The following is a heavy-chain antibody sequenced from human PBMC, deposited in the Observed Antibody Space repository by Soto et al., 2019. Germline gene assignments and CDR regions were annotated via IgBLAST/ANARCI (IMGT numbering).Heavy chain of an antibody. J-gene: IGHJ3*02. Sequence: ASVKVSCKASGYIFTGYHIHWVRQAPGRGLEWMGWINPNSGDTEYAQNFQGRVTMTRDTSFNLVYMEMSGLMSDDTAVYYCARDARGTRAFDEMQILGQATTVNVSS. V-gene: IGHV1-2*02. CDR2: INPNSGDT. D-gene: IGHD3-9*01. CDR3: ARDARGTRAFDEMQI. CDR1: GYIFTGYH.